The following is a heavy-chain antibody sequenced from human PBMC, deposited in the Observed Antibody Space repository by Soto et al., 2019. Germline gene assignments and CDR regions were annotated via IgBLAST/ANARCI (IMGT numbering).Heavy chain of an antibody. CDR2: IKTDGSFT. D-gene: IGHD1-1*01. CDR1: GFTFSKHW. Sequence: GSLRLSCAASGFTFSKHWMHWVRQAPGKGLVWVSHIKTDGSFTRDADSVKGRFTISRDNARNTLYLQMNSLSADETAVYYCVRDNNWSLDYWGQGTLVTVS. V-gene: IGHV3-74*01. J-gene: IGHJ4*02. CDR3: VRDNNWSLDY.